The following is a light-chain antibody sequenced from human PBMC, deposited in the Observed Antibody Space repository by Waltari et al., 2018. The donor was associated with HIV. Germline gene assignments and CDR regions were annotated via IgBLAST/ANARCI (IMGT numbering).Light chain of an antibody. V-gene: IGLV2-11*01. J-gene: IGLJ3*02. CDR1: SSDVGGYNF. Sequence: QSALTQPRSVSGSPGQSVTISCTGTSSDVGGYNFVSWYQQHPGKAPKLVIYDVSNVPSGVPDRFSGCKSGNTASLTISGLQAEDEADYYCCSYTGSYTWVFGGGTELTVL. CDR3: CSYTGSYTWV. CDR2: DVS.